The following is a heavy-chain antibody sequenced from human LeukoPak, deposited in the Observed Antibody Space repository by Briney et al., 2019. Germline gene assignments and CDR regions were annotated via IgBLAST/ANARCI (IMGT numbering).Heavy chain of an antibody. CDR2: INPAGTET. CDR1: GFSFSAYW. V-gene: IGHV3-7*01. J-gene: IGHJ4*02. CDR3: ARFGYVAAVDL. Sequence: GGSLRLSCAASGFSFSAYWMTWVRQAPGTGLEWVANINPAGTETYYVDPVKGRFTNSRDNAKNLLYLQMNSLRAEDTAVYYCARFGYVAAVDLWGQGTLVTVSS. D-gene: IGHD2-15*01.